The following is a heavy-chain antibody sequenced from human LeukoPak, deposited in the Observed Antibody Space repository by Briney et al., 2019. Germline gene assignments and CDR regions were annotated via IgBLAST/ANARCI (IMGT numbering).Heavy chain of an antibody. V-gene: IGHV3-30*02. CDR1: GFTFSSYG. J-gene: IGHJ4*02. CDR3: AKDGYYYDSSGYYGLDY. CDR2: IRYDGSNK. D-gene: IGHD3-22*01. Sequence: GGSLRLSCAASGFTFSSYGMHWVRQAPGKGLEWVAFIRYDGSNKYYADSVKGRFTISRDNSKNTLYLQMNSLRAEDTAVYYCAKDGYYYDSSGYYGLDYWGQGTLVTVSS.